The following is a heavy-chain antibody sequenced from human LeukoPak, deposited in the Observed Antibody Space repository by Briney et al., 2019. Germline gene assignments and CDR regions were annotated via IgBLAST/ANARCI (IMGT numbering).Heavy chain of an antibody. J-gene: IGHJ3*02. CDR2: IYYSGST. CDR1: GGSISSGDYY. V-gene: IGHV4-30-4*01. D-gene: IGHD3-10*01. Sequence: SETLSLTCTVSGGSISSGDYYWSWIRQPPGKGLEWIGYIYYSGSTYYNPSLKSRVTISVDTSKNQYSLKLSSVTAADTAVYYCARESSIYGSGTDAFDIWGQGTMVTVSS. CDR3: ARESSIYGSGTDAFDI.